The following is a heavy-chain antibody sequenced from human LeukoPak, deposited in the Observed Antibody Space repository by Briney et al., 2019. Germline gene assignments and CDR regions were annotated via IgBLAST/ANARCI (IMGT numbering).Heavy chain of an antibody. CDR2: ISGNGGST. CDR1: GFTFSSYA. V-gene: IGHV3-23*01. J-gene: IGHJ4*02. CDR3: ASRDCSGGSCYRFDY. D-gene: IGHD2-15*01. Sequence: GGSLRLSCAASGFTFSSYAMSWVRQAPGKGLEWVSSISGNGGSTHYADSVKGRFTISRDNSENTLYLQMNSLRAEDTAVYFCASRDCSGGSCYRFDYWGQGTLVTVSS.